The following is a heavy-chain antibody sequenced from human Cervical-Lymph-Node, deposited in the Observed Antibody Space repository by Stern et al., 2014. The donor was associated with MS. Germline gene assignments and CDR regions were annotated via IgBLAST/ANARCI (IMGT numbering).Heavy chain of an antibody. CDR2: VSNTGGT. V-gene: IGHV4-61*02. Sequence: QLQLQESGPGLVKPSQTLSLTCTVSGGAFTSGTYYWSWIRQPAGKGLEWVGHVSNTGGTDYNPSLKSRVILSVHTSKNQFSLTLTSVTAADTAVYYCAAHYYDILTGYYNLDYWGQGTLVTVSS. J-gene: IGHJ4*02. D-gene: IGHD3-9*01. CDR3: AAHYYDILTGYYNLDY. CDR1: GGAFTSGTYY.